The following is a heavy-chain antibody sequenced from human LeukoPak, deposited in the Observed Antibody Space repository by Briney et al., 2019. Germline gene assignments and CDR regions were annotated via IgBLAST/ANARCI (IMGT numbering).Heavy chain of an antibody. V-gene: IGHV1-3*01. CDR2: INAGNGNT. D-gene: IGHD3-10*01. CDR1: GYTFTGYY. J-gene: IGHJ5*02. Sequence: ASVKVSCKASGYTFTGYYMHWVRQAPGQGLEWMGWINAGNGNTKYSQKFQGRVTITRDTSASTAYMELSSLRSEDTAVYYCARAPRITMVRGVIGWFDPWGQGTLVTVSS. CDR3: ARAPRITMVRGVIGWFDP.